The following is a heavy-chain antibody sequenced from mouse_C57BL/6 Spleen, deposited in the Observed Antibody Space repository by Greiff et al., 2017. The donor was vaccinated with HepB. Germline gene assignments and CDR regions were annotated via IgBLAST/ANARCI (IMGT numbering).Heavy chain of an antibody. Sequence: EVQLQQSGPGLVKPSQSLSLTCSVTGYSITSGYYWNWIRQFPGNKLEWMGYISYDGSNNYNPSLKNRISITRDTSKNQFFLKLNSVTTEDTATYISAREGVSGIDYGGQGTTLTVSS. CDR2: ISYDGSN. V-gene: IGHV3-6*01. J-gene: IGHJ2*01. CDR3: AREGVSGIDY. CDR1: GYSITSGYY. D-gene: IGHD4-1*01.